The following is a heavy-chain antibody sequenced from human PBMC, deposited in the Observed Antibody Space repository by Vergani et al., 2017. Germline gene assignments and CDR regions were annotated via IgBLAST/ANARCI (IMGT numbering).Heavy chain of an antibody. J-gene: IGHJ4*02. CDR2: FDPEDGET. CDR1: GYTLTELS. Sequence: QVPLVPSGAEVKKPGASVKVSCKVSGYTLTELSMHWVRQAPGKGLEWMGGFDPEDGETIYAQKFQGRVTMTEDTSTDTAYMELSSLRSEDTAVYYCATDSHHCSGGSCYSGYWGQGTLVTVSS. V-gene: IGHV1-24*01. D-gene: IGHD2-15*01. CDR3: ATDSHHCSGGSCYSGY.